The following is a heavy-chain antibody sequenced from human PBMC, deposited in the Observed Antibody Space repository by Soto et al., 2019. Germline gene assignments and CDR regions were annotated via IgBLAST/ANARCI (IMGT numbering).Heavy chain of an antibody. Sequence: GGSLRLSCAASGFTFSNYGMHWVRQAPGKGLEWVAVTSYDGSNKYNADSVKDRFTISRDNSKNTLYLQMNSLRAEDTAVYYCAKCDSRWGGISCSLVFWGQGTLVTVSS. J-gene: IGHJ4*02. CDR3: AKCDSRWGGISCSLVF. CDR2: TSYDGSNK. V-gene: IGHV3-30*18. D-gene: IGHD2-15*01. CDR1: GFTFSNYG.